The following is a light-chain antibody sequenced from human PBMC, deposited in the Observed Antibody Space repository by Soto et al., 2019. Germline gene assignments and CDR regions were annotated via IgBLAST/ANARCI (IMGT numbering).Light chain of an antibody. V-gene: IGKV1-5*03. Sequence: DIQMTESPSTLSASVGDRVTITCRASQSISNWLAWYQQKPGKAPKLLIYKASRLDNGVPSRFSGSGSGTEFTLTISSLQPDDFATYYCQQYNSYSRPFGQGTKVDIK. CDR1: QSISNW. J-gene: IGKJ1*01. CDR2: KAS. CDR3: QQYNSYSRP.